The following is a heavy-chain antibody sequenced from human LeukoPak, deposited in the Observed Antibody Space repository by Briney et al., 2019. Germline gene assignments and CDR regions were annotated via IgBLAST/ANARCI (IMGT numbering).Heavy chain of an antibody. Sequence: HPGRCLRLSCAASGFTFSSYAMHWVRQAPGKGLEWVAVISYDGSNKYYADSVKGRFTISRDNSKNTLYLQMNSLRAEDTAVYYCARNSNACSSTSCFTTDYWGQGTLVTVSS. V-gene: IGHV3-30-3*01. CDR1: GFTFSSYA. D-gene: IGHD2-2*01. CDR3: ARNSNACSSTSCFTTDY. CDR2: ISYDGSNK. J-gene: IGHJ4*02.